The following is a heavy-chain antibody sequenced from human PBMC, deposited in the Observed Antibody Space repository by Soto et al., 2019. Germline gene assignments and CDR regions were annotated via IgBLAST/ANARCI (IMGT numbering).Heavy chain of an antibody. CDR1: GDSISSYY. V-gene: IGHV4-4*07. Sequence: SETLSLTCSVSGDSISSYYWSWIRQSAGKGLEWIGRTYITGDTNYNPSLKSRVTMSLDTSKNQLSLKVTSVTAADTAVYYCAREYTETVDGPTPFYFDYWGQGTPVTVSS. D-gene: IGHD6-19*01. CDR3: AREYTETVDGPTPFYFDY. CDR2: TYITGDT. J-gene: IGHJ4*02.